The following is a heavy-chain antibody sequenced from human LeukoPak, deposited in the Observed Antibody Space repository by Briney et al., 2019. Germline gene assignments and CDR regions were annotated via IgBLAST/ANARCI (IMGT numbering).Heavy chain of an antibody. CDR1: GFTFSKYW. J-gene: IGHJ5*02. V-gene: IGHV3-7*03. Sequence: GSSLRLSCAASGFTFSKYWMSWVRQAPGKGLEWVANIKDDGGVTYYADSVKGRFTISRDNAKNLLYLQMNSLRAEDTAVYYCVRDSGALEDWFDPWGQGTLVTVS. CDR2: IKDDGGVT. D-gene: IGHD3-10*01. CDR3: VRDSGALEDWFDP.